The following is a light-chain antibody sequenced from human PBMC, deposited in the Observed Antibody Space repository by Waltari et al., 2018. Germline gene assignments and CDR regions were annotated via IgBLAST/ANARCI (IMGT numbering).Light chain of an antibody. Sequence: EIVLTQSPATLSLSPGERATLSCRASQSVSTYLAWYQQRPGQPPRLLSYDSSSKATGIPARGSGSGSETDCTLTISSLEPEDFAVYYCQQRYKWPLTFGGGSKVEI. CDR1: QSVSTY. CDR2: DSS. V-gene: IGKV3-11*01. CDR3: QQRYKWPLT. J-gene: IGKJ4*01.